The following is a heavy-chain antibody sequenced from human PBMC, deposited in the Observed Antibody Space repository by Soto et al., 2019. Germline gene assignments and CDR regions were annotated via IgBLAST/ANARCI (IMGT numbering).Heavy chain of an antibody. CDR3: VRDGGQLEDYFDD. CDR1: GFTFSSYA. CDR2: ISYDGSNK. Sequence: GGSLRLSCAASGFTFSSYAMHWVRQAPGKGLEWVAVISYDGSNKYYADSVKGRFTISRDNSKNTLFLQLNSLRAEDTAVYWCVRDGGQLEDYFDDWGQGTMVTVSS. D-gene: IGHD6-6*01. V-gene: IGHV3-30-3*01. J-gene: IGHJ4*02.